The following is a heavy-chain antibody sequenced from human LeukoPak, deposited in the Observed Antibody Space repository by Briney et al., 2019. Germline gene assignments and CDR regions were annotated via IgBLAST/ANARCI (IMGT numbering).Heavy chain of an antibody. CDR3: ATVKYDYGDPVGWFDP. J-gene: IGHJ5*02. D-gene: IGHD4-17*01. Sequence: GGSLRLSCAASGFPFSASAMTWVRQAPGKGLEWASHILSSGTTYYADSMRGRFTISRDSSKNTLYLLMTSLRADDTAVYYCATVKYDYGDPVGWFDPWGQGTLVTVSS. V-gene: IGHV3-23*01. CDR1: GFPFSASA. CDR2: ILSSGTT.